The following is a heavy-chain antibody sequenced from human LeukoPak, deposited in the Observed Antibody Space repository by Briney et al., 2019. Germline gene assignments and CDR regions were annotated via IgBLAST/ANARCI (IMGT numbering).Heavy chain of an antibody. CDR2: ISGSGGST. CDR3: AKFQTNYYDSSGYGCFDY. J-gene: IGHJ4*02. CDR1: GFTFSSYA. V-gene: IGHV3-23*01. Sequence: GGSLRLSCAASGFTFSSYAMSWVRQAPGKGLEWVSAISGSGGSTYYADSVKGRFTISRDNSKNTMYLQMNSLRAEDTAVYYCAKFQTNYYDSSGYGCFDYWGQGTLVTVSS. D-gene: IGHD3-22*01.